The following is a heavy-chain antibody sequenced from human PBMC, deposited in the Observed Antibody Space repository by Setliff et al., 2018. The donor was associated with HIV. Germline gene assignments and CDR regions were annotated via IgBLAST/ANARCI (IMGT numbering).Heavy chain of an antibody. D-gene: IGHD5-18*01. Sequence: PGGSLRLSCAASGFTVSSNYVSWVRQAPGKGLEWVSIIYSGGSTYYADSVKGRFTISRDNSKNTLYLQMNSLRAEDTAVYYCSSPGPGHGYSYGYFDYWGQGTLVTVSS. CDR1: GFTVSSNY. V-gene: IGHV3-53*01. CDR3: SSPGPGHGYSYGYFDY. J-gene: IGHJ4*02. CDR2: IYSGGST.